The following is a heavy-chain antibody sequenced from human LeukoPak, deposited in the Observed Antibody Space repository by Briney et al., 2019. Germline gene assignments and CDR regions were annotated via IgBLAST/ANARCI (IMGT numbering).Heavy chain of an antibody. Sequence: GGSLRLSCAASGFTFSSYAMRWVRQAPGKVLEWVSAISGSGSNTYYADSVKGRFTISRDNSKNTLYLQMNSLRAEDTAVYYCTTDFALNYDIFTGDDAFDIWGQRTMVTVSS. CDR2: ISGSGSNT. J-gene: IGHJ3*02. CDR1: GFTFSSYA. D-gene: IGHD3-9*01. V-gene: IGHV3-23*01. CDR3: TTDFALNYDIFTGDDAFDI.